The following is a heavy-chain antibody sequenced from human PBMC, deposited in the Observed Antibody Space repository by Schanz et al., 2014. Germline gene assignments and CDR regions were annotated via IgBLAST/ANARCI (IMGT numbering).Heavy chain of an antibody. D-gene: IGHD3-16*01. V-gene: IGHV3-43*01. CDR1: GFTFDDYT. Sequence: VPLVESGGVVVQPGGSLRLSCAASGFTFDDYTMHWVRQAPGKGLEWVSLITWDGGITYYADSLKGRFTISRYNSKNSLYLQMNSLRTEDTALYYCAKGAVEMSTGLGGSWGQGTLVTVSS. CDR3: AKGAVEMSTGLGGS. CDR2: ITWDGGIT. J-gene: IGHJ5*02.